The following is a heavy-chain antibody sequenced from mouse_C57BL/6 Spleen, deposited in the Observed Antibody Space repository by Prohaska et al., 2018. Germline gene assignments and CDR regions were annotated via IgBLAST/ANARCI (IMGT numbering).Heavy chain of an antibody. V-gene: IGHV1-52*01. J-gene: IGHJ4*01. D-gene: IGHD2-3*01. CDR2: IDPYDSET. CDR3: ASSDGYMDY. Sequence: ELVRPRSSVTLSCQASGYPYTSYWMHSVKQRPIQGLECICNIDPYDSETHYNQKVKDKDTLTVDKSSSKAYMQLRSLTSEDSAVYYCASSDGYMDYWGQGTSVTVSS. CDR1: GYPYTSYW.